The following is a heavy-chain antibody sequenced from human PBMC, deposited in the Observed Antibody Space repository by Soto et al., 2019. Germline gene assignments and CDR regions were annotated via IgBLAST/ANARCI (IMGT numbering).Heavy chain of an antibody. CDR2: IYWHDDE. CDR3: ADRGGATVGLYYFAY. J-gene: IGHJ4*02. CDR1: GFSLSTTGVG. Sequence: ESGPTLVNPTQTLTLTCTFSGFSLSTTGVGVSWIRQPPGKALEWLALIYWHDDERYSPSLKSRLTITKDTSKNQVVLTMTNMDPVDTATYYCADRGGATVGLYYFAYWGQGALVTVSS. V-gene: IGHV2-5*01. D-gene: IGHD3-16*01.